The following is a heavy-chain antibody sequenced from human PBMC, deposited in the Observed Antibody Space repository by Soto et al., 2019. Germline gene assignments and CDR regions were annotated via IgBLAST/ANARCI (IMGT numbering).Heavy chain of an antibody. CDR3: ASLVAAPSSFSSYYYGMDV. CDR2: ISSSSSDI. D-gene: IGHD6-6*01. J-gene: IGHJ6*02. CDR1: GFTFRSYT. V-gene: IGHV3-21*01. Sequence: GGSMRLSCAASGFTFRSYTMDWVRQAPGKGLEWVSSISSSSSDIYYADSVKGRFTVSRDNAKNSLYLQMNSLRAEDTAVYYCASLVAAPSSFSSYYYGMDVWGQGTTVTVSS.